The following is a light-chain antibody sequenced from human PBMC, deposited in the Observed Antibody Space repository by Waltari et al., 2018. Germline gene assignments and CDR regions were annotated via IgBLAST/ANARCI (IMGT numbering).Light chain of an antibody. Sequence: QSALAQPAAVAGSPGQSITISGTGTSSDVGRYHLVSWYQHHPGKAPNVMIYEGSQRPAGVSNRCSGSNSCNTASLTISGLPAEDEADYYCCSYAGSSPSVVFGGGTKLTVL. CDR1: SSDVGRYHL. CDR3: CSYAGSSPSVV. V-gene: IGLV2-23*01. J-gene: IGLJ2*01. CDR2: EGS.